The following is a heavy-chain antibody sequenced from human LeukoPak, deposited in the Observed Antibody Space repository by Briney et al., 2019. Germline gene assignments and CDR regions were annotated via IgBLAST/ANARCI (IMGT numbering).Heavy chain of an antibody. J-gene: IGHJ6*03. CDR3: ARDTYYYDSSGYSPYYYYYYMDV. D-gene: IGHD3-22*01. Sequence: GASVKVSCKASGGTFSSYAISWVRQAPGQGLEWMGGIIPIFGTANYAQKFQGRVTITADESTSTAYMELSSLRSEDTAVYYCARDTYYYDSSGYSPYYYYYYMDVWGKGTTVTVSS. V-gene: IGHV1-69*13. CDR1: GGTFSSYA. CDR2: IIPIFGTA.